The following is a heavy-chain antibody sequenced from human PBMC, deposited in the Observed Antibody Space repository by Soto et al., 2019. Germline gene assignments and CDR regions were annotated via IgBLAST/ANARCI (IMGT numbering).Heavy chain of an antibody. D-gene: IGHD3-22*01. CDR2: ISAYNGNT. V-gene: IGHV1-18*01. CDR3: ARDRGFNYYDSSGYQTFDY. Sequence: SVKVSCKASGYTFTSYGISWVRQAPGQGLEWMGWISAYNGNTNYAQKLQGRVTMTTDTSTSTAYMELRSLRSDDTAVYYCARDRGFNYYDSSGYQTFDYWGQGTLVTVSS. CDR1: GYTFTSYG. J-gene: IGHJ4*02.